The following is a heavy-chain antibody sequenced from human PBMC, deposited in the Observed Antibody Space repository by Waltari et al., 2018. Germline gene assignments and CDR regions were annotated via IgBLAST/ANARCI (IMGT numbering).Heavy chain of an antibody. Sequence: QVQLVQSGAEVKKPGASVKVSCKASGYTFTSYDINWVRQATGQGLEWMGWMNPNIGNTGYAQKFQGRVTMTRNTSISTAYMELSSLRSEDTAVYYCAREATSGYYYYYGMDVWGQGTTVTVSS. CDR2: MNPNIGNT. V-gene: IGHV1-8*01. CDR3: AREATSGYYYYYGMDV. CDR1: GYTFTSYD. J-gene: IGHJ6*02. D-gene: IGHD1-26*01.